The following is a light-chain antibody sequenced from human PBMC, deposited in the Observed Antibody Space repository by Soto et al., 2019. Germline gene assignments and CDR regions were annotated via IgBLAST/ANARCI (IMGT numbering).Light chain of an antibody. J-gene: IGKJ3*01. CDR2: WAS. Sequence: DIVMTQSPDYLGMSLGDRATINFKSIHNILYKSKNKNYLAWYQQKPGQPPKLLIYWASTRESGVPDRFSGSGSGTDFTLTINGLQAEDVAVYFCQQYHTTPFTFGPGTKVDIK. V-gene: IGKV4-1*01. CDR3: QQYHTTPFT. CDR1: HNILYKSKNKNY.